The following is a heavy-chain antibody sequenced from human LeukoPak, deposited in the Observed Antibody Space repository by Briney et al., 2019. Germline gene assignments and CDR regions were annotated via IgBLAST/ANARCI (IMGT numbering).Heavy chain of an antibody. V-gene: IGHV3-7*05. CDR2: IKQDGSEK. Sequence: PGGSLRLSCAASGFTFSSHWMSWVRQAPGKGLEGVANIKQDGSEKYYVDSVKGRFTISRDNAKNSLYLQMNSLRADDTAVFYCARDSGSYGMDVWGQGTTVTVSS. CDR3: ARDSGSYGMDV. CDR1: GFTFSSHW. J-gene: IGHJ6*02.